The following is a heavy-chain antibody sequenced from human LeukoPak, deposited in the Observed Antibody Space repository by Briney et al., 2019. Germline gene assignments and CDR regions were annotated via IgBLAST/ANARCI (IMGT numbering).Heavy chain of an antibody. D-gene: IGHD2-21*02. V-gene: IGHV4-59*01. Sequence: PSETLSLTCTVSGGSISSYYWSWIRQPPGKGLEWIGYIYYSGSTNYNPSLKSRVTISVDTSKNQFSLKLSSVTAADTAVYYCARLGGGDSYYYYYMDVWGKGTTVTISS. CDR2: IYYSGST. J-gene: IGHJ6*03. CDR1: GGSISSYY. CDR3: ARLGGGDSYYYYYMDV.